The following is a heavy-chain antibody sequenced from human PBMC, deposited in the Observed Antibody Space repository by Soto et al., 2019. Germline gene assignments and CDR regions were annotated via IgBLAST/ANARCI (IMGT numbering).Heavy chain of an antibody. V-gene: IGHV4-39*01. Sequence: SETLSLTCTVSGGSITNTSYYWGWIRQSPRKGLEWIGTIYYSGSTYYNPSLKSRVTISVDTSKSQFSLDLRSVTAADTAVYYCARAGQNCGGDCYATHFDYWGQGTLVTVSS. CDR3: ARAGQNCGGDCYATHFDY. CDR2: IYYSGST. J-gene: IGHJ4*02. D-gene: IGHD2-21*02. CDR1: GGSITNTSYY.